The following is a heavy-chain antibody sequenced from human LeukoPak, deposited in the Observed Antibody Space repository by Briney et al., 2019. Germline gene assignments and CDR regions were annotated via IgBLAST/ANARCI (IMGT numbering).Heavy chain of an antibody. Sequence: GGSLRLSCAASGFTFSSYGMHWVRQAPGKGLERVAFIRYDGSNKYYADSVKGRFTISRDNSKNTLYLQMNSLRAEDTAVYYCAPYYYDSSGYWGQGTLVTVSS. CDR1: GFTFSSYG. D-gene: IGHD3-22*01. J-gene: IGHJ4*02. CDR2: IRYDGSNK. CDR3: APYYYDSSGY. V-gene: IGHV3-30*02.